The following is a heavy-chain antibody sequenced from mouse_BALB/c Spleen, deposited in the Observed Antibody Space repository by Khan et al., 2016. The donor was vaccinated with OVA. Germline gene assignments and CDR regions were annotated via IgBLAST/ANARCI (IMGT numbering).Heavy chain of an antibody. D-gene: IGHD2-4*01. CDR1: GFSLTSYG. V-gene: IGHV2-6*02. J-gene: IGHJ4*01. Sequence: VQLQESGPGLVAPSQSLSITCTVSGFSLTSYGVHWVRQPPGKGLEWLVVIWSDGKTTYNSTLKSRLSISKDNSKSQVFLKMNSLQTDDTAMYYCARKTHMITTVMDYWGQGTSVTVSS. CDR2: IWSDGKT. CDR3: ARKTHMITTVMDY.